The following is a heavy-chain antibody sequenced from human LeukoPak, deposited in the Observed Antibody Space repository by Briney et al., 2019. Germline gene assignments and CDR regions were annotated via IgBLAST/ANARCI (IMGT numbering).Heavy chain of an antibody. CDR1: GFTFSSYA. J-gene: IGHJ3*02. CDR2: ISGSGGST. Sequence: GGSLRLSCAASGFTFSSYAMSWVRQAPGKGLEWVSAISGSGGSTYYADSVKGRFTISRDNSKNTLYLQMNSLRAEDTAVYYCAREGVVVVAATGFRDAFDIWGQGTMVTVSS. D-gene: IGHD2-15*01. V-gene: IGHV3-23*01. CDR3: AREGVVVVAATGFRDAFDI.